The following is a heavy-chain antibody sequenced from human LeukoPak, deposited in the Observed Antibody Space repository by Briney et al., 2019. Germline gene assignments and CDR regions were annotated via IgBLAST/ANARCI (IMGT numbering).Heavy chain of an antibody. CDR1: GGSLSSYY. J-gene: IGHJ5*02. CDR3: ARDRRGNWFDP. Sequence: SETLSLTCTVSGGSLSSYYWSWIRQPPAKGLEWIGYIYYSGSTNYNPSLKSRVTISVDTSKNQFSLKLSSVTAADTAVYYCARDRRGNWFDPWGQGTLVTVSS. CDR2: IYYSGST. V-gene: IGHV4-59*01.